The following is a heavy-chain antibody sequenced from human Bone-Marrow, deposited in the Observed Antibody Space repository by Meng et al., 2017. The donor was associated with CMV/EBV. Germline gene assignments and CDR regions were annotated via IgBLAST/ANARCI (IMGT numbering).Heavy chain of an antibody. CDR2: IIPIFGTA. CDR3: ARDSRDSSGYWVWDY. CDR1: GGTFSSYA. J-gene: IGHJ4*02. Sequence: QDQLVRSGAEVKKPGSSVKVSCKASGGTFSSYAISWVRQAPGQGLEWMGGIIPIFGTANYAQKFQGRVTITADESTSTAYMELSSLRSEDTAVYYCARDSRDSSGYWVWDYWGQGTLVTVSS. V-gene: IGHV1-69*12. D-gene: IGHD3-22*01.